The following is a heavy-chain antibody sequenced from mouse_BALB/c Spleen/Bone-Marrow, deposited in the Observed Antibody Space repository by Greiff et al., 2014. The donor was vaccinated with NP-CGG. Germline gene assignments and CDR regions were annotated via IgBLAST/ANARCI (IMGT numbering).Heavy chain of an antibody. D-gene: IGHD1-1*01. CDR2: IYPGDGDT. CDR1: GYAFSSSW. CDR3: ARSYYGSSYYFDY. V-gene: IGHV1-82*01. J-gene: IGHJ2*01. Sequence: VKLMESGPELVKPGASVKISCKASGYAFSSSWMNWVKQRPGQGLEWIGRIYPGDGDTNYNGKFKGKATLTTDKSSSTAYMQLSSLTSVDSAVYFCARSYYGSSYYFDYWDQGTTLTVSS.